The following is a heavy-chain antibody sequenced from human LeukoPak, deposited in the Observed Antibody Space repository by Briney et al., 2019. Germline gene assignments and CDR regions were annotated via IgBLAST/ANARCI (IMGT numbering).Heavy chain of an antibody. CDR1: GFTFSSYA. V-gene: IGHV3-23*01. J-gene: IGHJ4*02. CDR3: AKPGSSGWYQSDYYFDY. CDR2: ISGSGGST. Sequence: GGSLRLSCAASGFTFSSYAMSWVRQAPGKGLEWVSAISGSGGSTYYADSVKGRFTISRDKSKNTLYLQMNSLRAEDTGVYYCAKPGSSGWYQSDYYFDYWGQGTLVTVSS. D-gene: IGHD6-19*01.